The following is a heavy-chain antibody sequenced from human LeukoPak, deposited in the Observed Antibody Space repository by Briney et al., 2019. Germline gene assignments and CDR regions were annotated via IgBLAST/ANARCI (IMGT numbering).Heavy chain of an antibody. CDR2: ISYDGSNK. D-gene: IGHD1-7*01. J-gene: IGHJ4*02. Sequence: GGSLRLSCAASGFTLSSYAMHWVRQAPGKGLEWVAVISYDGSNKYYADSVKGRSTISRDNSKSTLYLQMNSLRAEDTAVYYCASLELLGYWGQGTLVTVSS. V-gene: IGHV3-30-3*01. CDR1: GFTLSSYA. CDR3: ASLELLGY.